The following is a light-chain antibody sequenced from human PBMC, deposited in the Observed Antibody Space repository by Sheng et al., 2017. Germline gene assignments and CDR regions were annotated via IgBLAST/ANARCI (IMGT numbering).Light chain of an antibody. Sequence: EIVMTQSPATLSVSPGERATLSCRASQSVSSNLAWYQQKPGQAPRLLIFGASTRATGIPDRFSGSGSGTEFTLTISSLQSEDFAVYYCQQFNNWPPRVTFGQGTKLEI. CDR2: GAS. CDR1: QSVSSN. V-gene: IGKV3-15*01. J-gene: IGKJ2*01. CDR3: QQFNNWPPRVT.